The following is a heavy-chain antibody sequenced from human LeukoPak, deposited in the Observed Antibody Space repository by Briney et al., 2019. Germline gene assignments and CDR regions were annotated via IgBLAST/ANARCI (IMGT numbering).Heavy chain of an antibody. CDR1: GYTFNTYW. V-gene: IGHV5-51*01. CDR3: ARLGTSSFRTAYFDP. D-gene: IGHD6-6*01. CDR2: IYPGDSDT. J-gene: IGHJ5*02. Sequence: GESLKISCKGSGYTFNTYWIGWVRQMPGKGLEWMGIIYPGDSDTKYSPSFQGQVTISADKSITTAYLQWSSLKASDTAMYYCARLGTSSFRTAYFDPWGQGTLVTVSS.